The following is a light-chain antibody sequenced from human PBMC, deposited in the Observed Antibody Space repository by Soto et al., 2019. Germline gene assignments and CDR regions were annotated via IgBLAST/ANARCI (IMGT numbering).Light chain of an antibody. V-gene: IGLV2-14*01. CDR1: SSDVGGYNY. CDR2: EVS. J-gene: IGLJ1*01. Sequence: QSVLTQPASVSGSPGQSITISCTGTSSDVGGYNYVSWYQQHPGKAPKLMIYEVSNRPSGVSNRFSGSKSGNTASLTISGLQAEDEADYYCCSYTSSSTLYVFGTGTKVIVL. CDR3: CSYTSSSTLYV.